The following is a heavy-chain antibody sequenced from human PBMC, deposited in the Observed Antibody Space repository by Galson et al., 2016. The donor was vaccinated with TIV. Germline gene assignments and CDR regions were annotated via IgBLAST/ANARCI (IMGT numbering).Heavy chain of an antibody. CDR3: AKTQVDIVVAPAATPGYYFDY. CDR1: GFTFNTNT. Sequence: SLRLSCAASGFTFNTNTMSWIRQAPGKGLEWVSTSSRSGDTIYYADSVKGRCTISRDNSKGTLYLQMSSLRVDDTAIYYCAKTQVDIVVAPAATPGYYFDYWGQGTLVTVSS. J-gene: IGHJ4*02. D-gene: IGHD2-2*02. CDR2: SSRSGDTI. V-gene: IGHV3-23*01.